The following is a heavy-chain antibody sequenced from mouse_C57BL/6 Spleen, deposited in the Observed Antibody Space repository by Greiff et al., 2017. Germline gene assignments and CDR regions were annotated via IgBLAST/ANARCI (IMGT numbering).Heavy chain of an antibody. D-gene: IGHD2-3*01. Sequence: VQLKESGGDLVKPGGSLKLSCAASGFTFSSYGMSWVRQTPDKRLEWVATISSGGSYTYYPDSVKGRFTISRDNAKNTLYLQMSSLKSEDTAMYYCVGLLQGFDVWGTGTTVTVSS. J-gene: IGHJ1*03. V-gene: IGHV5-6*01. CDR3: VGLLQGFDV. CDR1: GFTFSSYG. CDR2: ISSGGSYT.